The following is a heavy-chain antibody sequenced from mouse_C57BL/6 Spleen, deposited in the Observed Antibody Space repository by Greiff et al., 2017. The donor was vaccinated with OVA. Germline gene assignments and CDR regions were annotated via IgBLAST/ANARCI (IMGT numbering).Heavy chain of an antibody. D-gene: IGHD2-4*01. Sequence: VQLQESGPGLVQPSQSLSITCTVSGFSLPSYGVHWVRQSPGKGLEWLGVIWSGGSTDYTAAFISRLSISKDNSKSQVFFKMNSLQADDTAIYYCARIYYDSPFADWGQGTLVTVSA. CDR3: ARIYYDSPFAD. V-gene: IGHV2-2*01. CDR2: IWSGGST. CDR1: GFSLPSYG. J-gene: IGHJ3*01.